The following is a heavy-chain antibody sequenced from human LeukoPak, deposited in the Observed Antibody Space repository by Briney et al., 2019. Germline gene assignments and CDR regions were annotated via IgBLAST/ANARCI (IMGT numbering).Heavy chain of an antibody. CDR3: ARDRKLDS. J-gene: IGHJ4*02. CDR1: GGSISGHY. CDR2: INYSGST. Sequence: SETLSLTCSVSGGSISGHYWSWIRQPPGKGPEWIGYINYSGSTNYNPSFKSRLTISLDTSRSQFSLRLSSVTAADTAVYYCARDRKLDSWGPGTLVTVSS. D-gene: IGHD1-14*01. V-gene: IGHV4-59*11.